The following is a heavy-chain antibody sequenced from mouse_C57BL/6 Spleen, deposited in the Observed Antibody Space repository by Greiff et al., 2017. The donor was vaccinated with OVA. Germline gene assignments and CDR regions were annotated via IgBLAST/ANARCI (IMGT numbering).Heavy chain of an antibody. Sequence: DVQLVESGGGLVKPGGSLKLSCAASGFTFSDYGMHWVRQAPEKGLEWVAYISSGSSTIYYADTVKGRFTISRDNAKNTLFLQMTSLRSEDTAMYYCARGGSKPLFAYWGQGTLVTVSA. CDR1: GFTFSDYG. D-gene: IGHD2-5*01. CDR2: ISSGSSTI. V-gene: IGHV5-17*01. J-gene: IGHJ3*01. CDR3: ARGGSKPLFAY.